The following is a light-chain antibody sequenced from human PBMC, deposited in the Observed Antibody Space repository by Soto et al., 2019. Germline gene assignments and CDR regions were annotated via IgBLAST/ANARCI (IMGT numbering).Light chain of an antibody. Sequence: EIVLTQSPGTLSLSPGERATLSCRASQSVSNNYLAWYQQKPGQAPRLLIYGASNRATGIPDRFSGSGSGTDFTLTSSRLEPEYFAFYYWQQCGSPGTFGQGTKVEIK. CDR1: QSVSNNY. J-gene: IGKJ1*01. CDR3: QQCGSPGT. CDR2: GAS. V-gene: IGKV3-20*01.